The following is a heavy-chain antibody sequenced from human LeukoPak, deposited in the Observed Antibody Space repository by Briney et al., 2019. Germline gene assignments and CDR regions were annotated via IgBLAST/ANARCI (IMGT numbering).Heavy chain of an antibody. CDR1: GFTFSSYA. Sequence: GGSLRLSCAASGFTFSSYAMSWVRQAPGKGLEWVSVIYSGGSTYYADSVKGRFTISRDNSKNTLYLQMNSLRAEDTAVYYCARGITDYWGQGTLVTVSS. CDR3: ARGITDY. J-gene: IGHJ4*02. V-gene: IGHV3-53*01. D-gene: IGHD3-16*01. CDR2: IYSGGST.